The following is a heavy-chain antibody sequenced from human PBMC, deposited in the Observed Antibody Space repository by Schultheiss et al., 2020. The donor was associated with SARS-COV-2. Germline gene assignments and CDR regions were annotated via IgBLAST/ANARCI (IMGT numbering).Heavy chain of an antibody. Sequence: GGSLRLSCAASGFTFSSYAMHWVRQAPGKGLEWVAVISYDGSNKYYADSVKGRFTISRDNSKNTLYLQMNSLRAEDTAVYYCARRTSYDSSGYQVDYWGQGTLVTVSS. CDR2: ISYDGSNK. CDR1: GFTFSSYA. D-gene: IGHD3-22*01. V-gene: IGHV3-30*07. J-gene: IGHJ4*02. CDR3: ARRTSYDSSGYQVDY.